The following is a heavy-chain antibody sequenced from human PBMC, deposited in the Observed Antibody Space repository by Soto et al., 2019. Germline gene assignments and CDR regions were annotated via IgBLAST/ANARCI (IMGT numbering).Heavy chain of an antibody. J-gene: IGHJ6*03. CDR1: GFTFSSYA. D-gene: IGHD3-3*01. Sequence: EVQLLESGGGLVQPGGSLRLSCAASGFTFSSYAMSWVRQAPGKGLEWVSAISGSGGSTYYADSVKDRFTISRDNSKNTLYLQMNSLRAEDTAVYYCAKCAGPGDFWSGYYTHSLYYYYYYMDVWGKGTTVTVSS. CDR3: AKCAGPGDFWSGYYTHSLYYYYYYMDV. CDR2: ISGSGGST. V-gene: IGHV3-23*01.